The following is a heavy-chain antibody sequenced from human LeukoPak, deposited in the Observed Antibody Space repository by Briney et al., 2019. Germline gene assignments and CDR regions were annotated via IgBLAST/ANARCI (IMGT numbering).Heavy chain of an antibody. J-gene: IGHJ4*02. CDR2: FHYSATT. CDR3: ATGHSSGWFDY. D-gene: IGHD6-19*01. Sequence: SETLSLTCNVSGGSVSSDYWSWLRQTPGKGLEWIGYFHYSATTSYNPSLKSRVSMSLDTSKNQFSLDVTSVTGADTAIYYCATGHSSGWFDYWGRGTLVTVSS. CDR1: GGSVSSDY. V-gene: IGHV4-59*02.